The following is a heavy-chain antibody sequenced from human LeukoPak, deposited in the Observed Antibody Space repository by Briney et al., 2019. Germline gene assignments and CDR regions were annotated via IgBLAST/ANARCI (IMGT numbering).Heavy chain of an antibody. D-gene: IGHD3-22*01. Sequence: PGGSLRLSCAASGFTFSNYAMSWVRQVPGKGLEWVSAISGSGGSTSDADSVKGRFTISRDNSKNTLYLLMNSLRAEDTAVYYCAKDLNYDSSGYYPPKGFDYWGQGTLVAVSS. J-gene: IGHJ4*02. CDR2: ISGSGGST. CDR1: GFTFSNYA. V-gene: IGHV3-23*01. CDR3: AKDLNYDSSGYYPPKGFDY.